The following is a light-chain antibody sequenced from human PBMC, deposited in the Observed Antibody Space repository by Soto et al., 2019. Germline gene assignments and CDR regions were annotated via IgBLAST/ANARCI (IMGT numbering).Light chain of an antibody. J-gene: IGKJ1*01. CDR2: WAS. CDR1: QSVLYSSNNKNY. Sequence: DIVMTQSPDSVAVCMGERATINCKSSQSVLYSSNNKNYLAWYQQKPGQPPKLLIYWASTRESGVPDRFSGSGSGTDCTLTISRLQAEDVAVYYCQQYYSTPTFGQGTKVDIK. CDR3: QQYYSTPT. V-gene: IGKV4-1*01.